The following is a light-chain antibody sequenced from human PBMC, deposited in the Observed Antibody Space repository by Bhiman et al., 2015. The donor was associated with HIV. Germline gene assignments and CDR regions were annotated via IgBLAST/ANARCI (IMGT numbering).Light chain of an antibody. V-gene: IGLV2-8*01. CDR3: SSYAGSNNVL. CDR1: SSDVGGYNY. Sequence: QSALTQPPSASGSPGQSVAISCTGTSSDVGGYNYVSWYQQLPGKAPKLMIYEVTKRPSGVPDRFSGSKSGNTASLTVSGLQAEDEADYYCSSYAGSNNVLFGGGTKLSVL. J-gene: IGLJ2*01. CDR2: EVT.